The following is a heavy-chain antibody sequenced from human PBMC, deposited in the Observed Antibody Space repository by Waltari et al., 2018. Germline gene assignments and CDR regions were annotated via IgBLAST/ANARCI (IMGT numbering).Heavy chain of an antibody. CDR2: ITDTGDGT. Sequence: QLLESGGGLVQPGGSLRLSCATSGFTFSGHAMSWVRQSPGKGLGWVSAITDTGDGTYYADSVRGRFTISRDNSKNTLYLQMNSLRAEDTAIYYCAKDSPILSLWGQGTLVTVSS. V-gene: IGHV3-23*01. D-gene: IGHD2-21*01. J-gene: IGHJ1*01. CDR3: AKDSPILSL. CDR1: GFTFSGHA.